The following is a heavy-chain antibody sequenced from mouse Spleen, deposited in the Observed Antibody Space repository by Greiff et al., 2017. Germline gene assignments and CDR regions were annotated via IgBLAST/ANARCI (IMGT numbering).Heavy chain of an antibody. Sequence: QVQLKESGAELVRPGASVTLSCKASGYTFTDYEMHWVKQTPVHGLEWIGAIDPETGGTAYNQKFKGKAILTADKSSSTAYMELRSLTSEDSAVYYCTRWITGPYWYFDVWGAGTTVTVSS. V-gene: IGHV1-15*01. CDR2: IDPETGGT. CDR1: GYTFTDYE. D-gene: IGHD4-1*01. J-gene: IGHJ1*01. CDR3: TRWITGPYWYFDV.